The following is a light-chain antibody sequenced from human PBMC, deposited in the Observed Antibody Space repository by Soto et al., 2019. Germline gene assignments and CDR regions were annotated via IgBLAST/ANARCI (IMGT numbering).Light chain of an antibody. Sequence: DIQMTQSPSSLSASVGDRVTITCRASQIISTDLNWYHQKPGKAPKLLIYSASSLHRGVPSRFSGSGSGTDFTLTISSLQPEDFATYYCQQSYSTPRTFGGGTKVEIK. V-gene: IGKV1-39*01. CDR1: QIISTD. CDR2: SAS. J-gene: IGKJ4*01. CDR3: QQSYSTPRT.